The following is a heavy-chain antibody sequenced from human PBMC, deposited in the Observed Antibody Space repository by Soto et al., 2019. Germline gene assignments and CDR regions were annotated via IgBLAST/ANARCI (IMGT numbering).Heavy chain of an antibody. V-gene: IGHV6-1*01. CDR2: TYYRSKWYN. CDR3: AREVISGYSSGWYDY. CDR1: GDSVSSNIAA. J-gene: IGHJ4*02. D-gene: IGHD6-19*01. Sequence: PSQTLSLTCAISGDSVSSNIAAWNWIRPSPSRGLEWLGRTYYRSKWYNDYAVSVKSRITINPDTSKNQFSLQLNSVTPEDTAVYYCAREVISGYSSGWYDYWGQGTLVTVSS.